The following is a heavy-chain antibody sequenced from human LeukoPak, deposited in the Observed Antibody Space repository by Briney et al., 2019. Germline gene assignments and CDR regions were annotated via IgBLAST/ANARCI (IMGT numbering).Heavy chain of an antibody. Sequence: SETLSLTCAVYGGSFSGYYWSWIRQPPGKGLEWIGEINLSGSTNYNPSLKSRVTISVDTSKNQFSLKLSSVTAADTAMYYCATRKLGNDYWGQGTLVTVSS. CDR1: GGSFSGYY. D-gene: IGHD7-27*01. J-gene: IGHJ4*02. V-gene: IGHV4-34*01. CDR2: INLSGST. CDR3: ATRKLGNDY.